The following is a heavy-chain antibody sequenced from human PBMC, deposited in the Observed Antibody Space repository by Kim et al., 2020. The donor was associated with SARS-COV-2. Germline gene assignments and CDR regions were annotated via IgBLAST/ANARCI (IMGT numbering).Heavy chain of an antibody. J-gene: IGHJ5*02. CDR3: ARLVLYSSGWYRKVGPDNWFDP. CDR1: GGTFSSYA. CDR2: IIPIFGTA. V-gene: IGHV1-69*13. Sequence: SVKVSCKASGGTFSSYAISWVRQAPGQGLEWMGGIIPIFGTANYAQKFQGRVTITADESTSTAYMELSSLRSEDTAVYYCARLVLYSSGWYRKVGPDNWFDPWGQGTLVTVSS. D-gene: IGHD6-19*01.